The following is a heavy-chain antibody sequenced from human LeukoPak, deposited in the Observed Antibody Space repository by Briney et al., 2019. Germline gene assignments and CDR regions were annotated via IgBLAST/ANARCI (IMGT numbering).Heavy chain of an antibody. D-gene: IGHD3-22*01. J-gene: IGHJ4*02. CDR2: INHRGST. CDR3: ARTTYYYDSSGYGFGY. CDR1: GGSFSDYY. V-gene: IGHV4-34*01. Sequence: PSETLSLTCAVYGGSFSDYYWSWIRQPPGKGLEWIGEINHRGSTNYNPSLKSRVTISVDTSKNQFSLKLSSVTAADTAVYYCARTTYYYDSSGYGFGYWGQGTLVTVSS.